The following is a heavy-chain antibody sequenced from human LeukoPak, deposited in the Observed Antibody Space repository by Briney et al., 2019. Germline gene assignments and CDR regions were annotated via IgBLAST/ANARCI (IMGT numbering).Heavy chain of an antibody. Sequence: GESLKTSCKGSGYSFTSYWIGWVRQMPGKGLEWMGIIYPGDSDTRYSPSFQGQVTISADKSISTAYLQWSSLKASDTAMYYCARLGYYDSSVPNAFDIWGQGTMVTVSS. D-gene: IGHD3-22*01. CDR1: GYSFTSYW. CDR2: IYPGDSDT. CDR3: ARLGYYDSSVPNAFDI. J-gene: IGHJ3*02. V-gene: IGHV5-51*01.